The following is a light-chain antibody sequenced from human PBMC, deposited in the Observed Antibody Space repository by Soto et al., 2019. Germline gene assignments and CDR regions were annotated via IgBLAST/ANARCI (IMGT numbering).Light chain of an antibody. CDR1: QSISSW. CDR2: DAS. CDR3: QHYNSYSEA. J-gene: IGKJ1*01. V-gene: IGKV1-5*01. Sequence: DIQMTQSPSTLSASVGDRVTITCRASQSISSWLAWYQQKPGKAPKLLIYDASNLESGVPSRFSGSGSGTEFTLTITSLQPDDFATYYCQHYNSYSEAFGQGTRWIS.